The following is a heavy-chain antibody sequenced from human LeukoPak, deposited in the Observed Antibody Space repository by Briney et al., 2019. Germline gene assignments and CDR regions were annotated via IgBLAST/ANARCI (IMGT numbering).Heavy chain of an antibody. CDR3: ARKETYGGYFDH. CDR2: IYYSGSP. D-gene: IGHD4-23*01. J-gene: IGHJ4*02. Sequence: SETLSLTCTVSGGSISNYYWSWIRQPPGKGLEWIGNIYYSGSPNYNPSLKSRVTISVDTSKNQFSLKLSSVTAADTAVYYCARKETYGGYFDHWGQGTLVTVSS. V-gene: IGHV4-59*08. CDR1: GGSISNYY.